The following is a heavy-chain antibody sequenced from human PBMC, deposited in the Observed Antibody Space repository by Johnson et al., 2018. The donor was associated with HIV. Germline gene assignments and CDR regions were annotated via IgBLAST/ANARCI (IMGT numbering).Heavy chain of an antibody. J-gene: IGHJ3*02. CDR2: IRYDGSNK. D-gene: IGHD4-23*01. V-gene: IGHV3-30*02. CDR1: GFTFSSYG. Sequence: VQLVESGGGVVQPGGSLRLSCAASGFTFSSYGIHWVRQAPGKGLEWVSFIRYDGSNKYYADSVKGRFTISRDNSKNTLYLQMNSLRGEDTAVYYCAKDRRSFYGGKAADVFDIWGQGTMVTVSS. CDR3: AKDRRSFYGGKAADVFDI.